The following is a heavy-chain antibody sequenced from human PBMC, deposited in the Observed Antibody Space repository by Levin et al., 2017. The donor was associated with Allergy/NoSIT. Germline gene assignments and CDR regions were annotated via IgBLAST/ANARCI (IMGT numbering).Heavy chain of an antibody. V-gene: IGHV3-23*01. D-gene: IGHD3-22*01. CDR3: AVSIYGGGHYSDRSGWPLNFDY. CDR1: GFTFSSYA. Sequence: GGSLRLSCAVSGFTFSSYAMSWVRQAPGKGLEWVSAISGSGGTTYYADSVKGRFTISRDNSKNMLYLQMNILRAEDTAVYYCAVSIYGGGHYSDRSGWPLNFDYWGQGVLVTVSS. CDR2: ISGSGGTT. J-gene: IGHJ4*02.